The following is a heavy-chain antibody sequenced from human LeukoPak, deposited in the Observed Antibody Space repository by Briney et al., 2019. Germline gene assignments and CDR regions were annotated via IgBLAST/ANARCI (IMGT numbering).Heavy chain of an antibody. CDR1: GYSISSGYY. V-gene: IGHV4-38-2*02. J-gene: IGHJ4*02. Sequence: SETLSLTCTVSGYSISSGYYWGWIRQPPGKGLEWIGSIYHSGSTYYNPSLKSRVTISVDTSKNQFSLKLSSVTAADTAVYYCASLAKWYYGCIKDWGQGTLVTVSS. CDR3: ASLAKWYYGCIKD. CDR2: IYHSGST. D-gene: IGHD3-10*01.